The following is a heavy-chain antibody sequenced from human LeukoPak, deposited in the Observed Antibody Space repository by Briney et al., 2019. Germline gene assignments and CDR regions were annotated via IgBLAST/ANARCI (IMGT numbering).Heavy chain of an antibody. CDR2: IYYSGST. D-gene: IGHD1-26*01. CDR3: ARCSDSGSYFKPRPSYFDY. J-gene: IGHJ4*02. V-gene: IGHV4-59*08. CDR1: GGSISSYY. Sequence: SETLSLTCTVSGGSISSYYWSWIRQPPGKGLEWIGYIYYSGSTNYNPSLKSRVTISVDTSKNQFSLKLSSVTAADTAVYYCARCSDSGSYFKPRPSYFDYWGQGTLVTVSS.